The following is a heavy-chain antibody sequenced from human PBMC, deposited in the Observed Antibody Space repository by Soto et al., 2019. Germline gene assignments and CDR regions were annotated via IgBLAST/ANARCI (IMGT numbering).Heavy chain of an antibody. J-gene: IGHJ6*02. D-gene: IGHD2-2*01. CDR2: IIPIFGTA. V-gene: IGHV1-69*01. CDR1: GGTFSSYA. Sequence: QVQLVQSGAEVKKPGSSVKVSCKASGGTFSSYAISWVRQAPGQGLEWMGGIIPIFGTANYAQKFQGRVTITADESTSTAYMELSGLRSEDTAVYYCARGIRYARYCSSTSCAGGMDVWGQGTTVTVSS. CDR3: ARGIRYARYCSSTSCAGGMDV.